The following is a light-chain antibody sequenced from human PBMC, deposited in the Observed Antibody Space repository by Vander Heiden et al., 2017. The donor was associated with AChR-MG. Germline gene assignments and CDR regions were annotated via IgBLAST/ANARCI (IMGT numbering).Light chain of an antibody. V-gene: IGLV1-47*01. CDR1: SANIGSNY. J-gene: IGLJ3*02. CDR3: AAWDDSLSGRV. Sequence: QSVLTQPPPASGTPGQRVTSSCSGSSANIGSNYGYWYQQLPGTAPKLLIYRNNQRPSGVPDRFSGSKSGTSASMAISGLRSEDEADYYCAAWDDSLSGRVFGGGTKLTVL. CDR2: RNN.